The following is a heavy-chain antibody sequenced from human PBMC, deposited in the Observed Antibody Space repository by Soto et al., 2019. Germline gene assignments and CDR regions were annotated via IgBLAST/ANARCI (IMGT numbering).Heavy chain of an antibody. Sequence: SETLSLTCTVPGGSISSGDYYWRWIRQPPGKGLEWIGYIYYSGSTYYNPSLKSRVTISVDTSKNQFSLKLSSVTAADTAVYYCARGEWLQPFDYWGQGTLVTVSS. CDR3: ARGEWLQPFDY. D-gene: IGHD5-12*01. J-gene: IGHJ4*02. CDR1: GGSISSGDYY. V-gene: IGHV4-30-4*01. CDR2: IYYSGST.